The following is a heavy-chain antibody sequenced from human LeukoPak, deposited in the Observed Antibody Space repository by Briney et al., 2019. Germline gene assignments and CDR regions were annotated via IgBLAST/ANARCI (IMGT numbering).Heavy chain of an antibody. D-gene: IGHD2-2*01. V-gene: IGHV3-30*04. Sequence: GGSLRLSCAASGFTFSSYAMHWVRQAPGKGLEWVAVISYGGSNKYYADSVKGRFTISRGNSKNTLYLQINSLRAEDTAVYYCARAPESPNRVPAAIDYWGQGTLVTVSS. CDR1: GFTFSSYA. J-gene: IGHJ4*02. CDR3: ARAPESPNRVPAAIDY. CDR2: ISYGGSNK.